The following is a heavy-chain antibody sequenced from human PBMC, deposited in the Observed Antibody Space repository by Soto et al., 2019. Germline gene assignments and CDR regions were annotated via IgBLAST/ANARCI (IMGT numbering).Heavy chain of an antibody. J-gene: IGHJ4*02. CDR1: GGSISSGGYY. V-gene: IGHV4-31*03. Sequence: QVQLQESGPGLVKPSQTLSLTCTVSGGSISSGGYYWSWIRQHPGKGLEWIAYIDYSGSTYYNPSLTSRVTISVDTSQNQFSLKLSSVTAADTAVYYCARRIVATIYYFDYWGQGTLVTVSS. CDR3: ARRIVATIYYFDY. D-gene: IGHD5-12*01. CDR2: IDYSGST.